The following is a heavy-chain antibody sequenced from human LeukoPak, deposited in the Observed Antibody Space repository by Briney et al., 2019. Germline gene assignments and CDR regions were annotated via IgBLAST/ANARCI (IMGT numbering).Heavy chain of an antibody. CDR1: GFSVNSKY. CDR3: ARGNMVIAAGGMDV. V-gene: IGHV3-53*01. D-gene: IGHD6-13*01. J-gene: IGHJ6*02. Sequence: GGSLRLSCAASGFSVNSKYMNWVRQAPGKGLEWVSVIYIGGNSYYADSVKGRFTISRDDSKNTLYLQMNSLRAEDTAVYCARGNMVIAAGGMDVWGQGTTVTVSS. CDR2: IYIGGNS.